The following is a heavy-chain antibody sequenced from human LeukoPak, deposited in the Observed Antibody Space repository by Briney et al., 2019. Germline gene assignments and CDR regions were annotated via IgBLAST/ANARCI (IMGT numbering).Heavy chain of an antibody. V-gene: IGHV4-34*03. D-gene: IGHD6-13*01. J-gene: IGHJ4*01. CDR2: INHSGST. CDR3: TNIAAAGTEAVY. Sequence: SETLSLTCAVYGGSFSGYYWSWIRQPPGKGLEWIGEINHSGSTNYDPSLKSRVTISVDTSKNQFSLKLSSVTAADTAVYYCTNIAAAGTEAVYWGHGTLVTVSS. CDR1: GGSFSGYY.